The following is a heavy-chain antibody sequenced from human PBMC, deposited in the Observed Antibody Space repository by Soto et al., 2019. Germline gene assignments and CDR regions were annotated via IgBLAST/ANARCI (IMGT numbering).Heavy chain of an antibody. J-gene: IGHJ6*02. CDR3: ARRNYDFWSGYYLDYYGMDV. V-gene: IGHV4-39*01. CDR1: GGSIGSSSYY. D-gene: IGHD3-3*01. Sequence: SETLSLTCTVSGGSIGSSSYYWGWIRQPPGKGQEWIGSIYYSGSTYYSPSLKSRVTISVDTSKNQFSLKLSAVTAADTAVYYCARRNYDFWSGYYLDYYGMDVWGQGTTVTVSS. CDR2: IYYSGST.